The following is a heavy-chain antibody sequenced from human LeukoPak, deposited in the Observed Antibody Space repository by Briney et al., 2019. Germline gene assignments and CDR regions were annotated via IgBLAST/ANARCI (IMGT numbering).Heavy chain of an antibody. V-gene: IGHV4-59*01. J-gene: IGHJ4*02. CDR3: AREAYSSSWRGEYFDY. Sequence: SETLSLTCTVSGVSISSYYWSWIRQPPGKGLEWIGYIYYSGSTNYNPSLKSRVTISVDTSKNQFSLKLSSVTAADTAVYYRAREAYSSSWRGEYFDYWGQGTLITVSS. CDR2: IYYSGST. D-gene: IGHD6-13*01. CDR1: GVSISSYY.